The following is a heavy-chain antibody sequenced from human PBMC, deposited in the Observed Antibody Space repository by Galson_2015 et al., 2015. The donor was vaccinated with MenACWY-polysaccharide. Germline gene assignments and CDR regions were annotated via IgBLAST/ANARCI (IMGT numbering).Heavy chain of an antibody. J-gene: IGHJ6*02. CDR3: ATVPSAILGLNDYYYYGLEV. CDR1: GFTFSAYS. Sequence: SLRLSCAASGFTFSAYSFNWIRQAPGKGLEWISSISSVGNYKDYSASVKGRFTISRDNSRSTVYLHMNSLRAEDTAVYYCATVPSAILGLNDYYYYGLEVWGQGTTVTVSS. V-gene: IGHV3-21*04. CDR2: ISSVGNYK. D-gene: IGHD2-2*02.